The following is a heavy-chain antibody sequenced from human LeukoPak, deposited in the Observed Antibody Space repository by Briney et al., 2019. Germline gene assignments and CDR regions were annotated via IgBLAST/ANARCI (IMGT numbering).Heavy chain of an antibody. J-gene: IGHJ4*02. CDR2: INSDGSTI. CDR3: AREGRVSGYDFDC. Sequence: GGSLRLSCAASGFTFSSYWMHWVRQVPGKGLVWVSRINSDGSTITYADSVKGRFTISRDNAKNALYLQMNSLRVEDTAVYYCAREGRVSGYDFDCWGQGTLVTVSS. V-gene: IGHV3-74*03. D-gene: IGHD5-12*01. CDR1: GFTFSSYW.